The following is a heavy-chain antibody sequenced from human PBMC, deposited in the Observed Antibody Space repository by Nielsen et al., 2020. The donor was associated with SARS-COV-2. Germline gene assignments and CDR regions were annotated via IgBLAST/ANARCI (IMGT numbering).Heavy chain of an antibody. CDR3: ARHGADCSGGSCPPGPDY. CDR2: IYPGDSDT. D-gene: IGHD2-15*01. J-gene: IGHJ4*02. Sequence: GESLKISCKGSGYSFTSYWIGWVRQMPGKGLEWMGIIYPGDSDTRYSPSFQGQVTISADKSISTAYLQWSSLKASDTAMYYCARHGADCSGGSCPPGPDYWGQGTLVTVSS. V-gene: IGHV5-51*01. CDR1: GYSFTSYW.